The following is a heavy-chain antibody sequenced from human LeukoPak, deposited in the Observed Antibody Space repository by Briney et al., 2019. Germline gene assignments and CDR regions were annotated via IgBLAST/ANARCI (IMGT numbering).Heavy chain of an antibody. J-gene: IGHJ4*02. Sequence: ASVKVSCKASGYTFTSHYMHWVRQAPGQGLEWMGIINPNGGSTGYAQTFQGRVAMTRDTSTSTVHMELSSLRSEDTAVYYCARERGSHYYDYWGQGTLVTVSS. D-gene: IGHD3-16*01. V-gene: IGHV1-46*01. CDR1: GYTFTSHY. CDR2: INPNGGST. CDR3: ARERGSHYYDY.